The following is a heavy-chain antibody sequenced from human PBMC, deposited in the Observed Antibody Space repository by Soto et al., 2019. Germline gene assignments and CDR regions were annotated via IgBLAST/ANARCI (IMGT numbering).Heavy chain of an antibody. V-gene: IGHV3-21*01. CDR3: ARDASHSDSSSHDAFDI. D-gene: IGHD6-13*01. CDR2: ISSSSSYI. CDR1: GFTFSSYS. J-gene: IGHJ3*02. Sequence: SGGSLRLSCAASGFTFSSYSMNWVRQAPGKGLEWVSSISSSSSYIYYADSVKGRFTISRDNAKNSLYLQMNSLRAEDTAVYYCARDASHSDSSSHDAFDIWGQGTMVTVSS.